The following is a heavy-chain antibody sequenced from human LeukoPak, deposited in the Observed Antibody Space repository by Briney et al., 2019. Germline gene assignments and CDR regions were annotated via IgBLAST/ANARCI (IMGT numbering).Heavy chain of an antibody. V-gene: IGHV4-34*01. CDR2: INHSGST. CDR3: ARGRKGSSGWYSGAYYYYGMDV. D-gene: IGHD6-19*01. CDR1: GGSFSGYY. J-gene: IGHJ6*02. Sequence: SETLSLTCAVYGGSFSGYYWSWIRQPPGKGLEWIGEINHSGSTNYNPSHKSRVTISVDTSKNQFSLKLSSVTAADTAVYYCARGRKGSSGWYSGAYYYYGMDVWGQGTTVTVSS.